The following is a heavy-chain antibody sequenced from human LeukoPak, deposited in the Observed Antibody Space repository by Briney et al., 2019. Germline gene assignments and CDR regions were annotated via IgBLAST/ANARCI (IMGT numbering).Heavy chain of an antibody. CDR1: GGTFSSYA. J-gene: IGHJ6*03. Sequence: GASVKVSCKASGGTFSSYAISWVRQAPGQGLEWMGGIIPIFGTANYAQKFQGRVTMTRDTSTSTVYMELSSLRSEDTAVYYCARDGNHYYDSSGYLGLYYYYMDVWGKGTTVTISS. CDR2: IIPIFGTA. D-gene: IGHD3-22*01. CDR3: ARDGNHYYDSSGYLGLYYYYMDV. V-gene: IGHV1-69*05.